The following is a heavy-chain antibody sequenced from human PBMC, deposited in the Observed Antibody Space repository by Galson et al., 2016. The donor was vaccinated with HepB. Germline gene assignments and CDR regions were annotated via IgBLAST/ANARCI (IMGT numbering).Heavy chain of an antibody. CDR3: ARGHLHTIVVVPAAMDS. CDR1: GYTFTSYY. CDR2: INPSGGRT. D-gene: IGHD2-2*01. Sequence: SVKVSCKASGYTFTSYYVHWVRQAPGQGLEWMGIINPSGGRTTYAQKFHGRVTMTRDTSTSTVYMVLSSLRSEDTAVYYCARGHLHTIVVVPAAMDSWGQGTLVTVSS. J-gene: IGHJ4*02. V-gene: IGHV1-46*01.